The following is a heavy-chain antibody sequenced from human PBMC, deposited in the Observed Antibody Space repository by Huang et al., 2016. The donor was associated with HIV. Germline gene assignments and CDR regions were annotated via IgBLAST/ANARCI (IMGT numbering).Heavy chain of an antibody. Sequence: QVHLVESGGGVVQPGRSLRLSCAASGFTFSTNPIHWVRQGPGQGVEWVEVISHDGSTKFYAESVKGRSAISRDNSKNMVYLQSYRLRVEDTGVYYCAREKGLEDWGQGTLVTVSS. D-gene: IGHD1-1*01. CDR1: GFTFSTNP. J-gene: IGHJ4*02. V-gene: IGHV3-30*09. CDR2: ISHDGSTK. CDR3: AREKGLED.